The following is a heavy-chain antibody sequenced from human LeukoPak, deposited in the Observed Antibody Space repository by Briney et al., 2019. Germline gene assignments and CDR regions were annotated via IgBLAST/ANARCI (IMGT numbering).Heavy chain of an antibody. V-gene: IGHV3-48*03. Sequence: PGGSLRLSCAASGFTFSSYEMHWVRQAPGKGLEWVSYLSSSGSTIYYADSVRGRFTISRDNAKNSLYLQMNSLRAEDTAVYYCGREGSYYFDYWGQGTLVTVSS. CDR2: LSSSGSTI. CDR3: GREGSYYFDY. J-gene: IGHJ4*02. CDR1: GFTFSSYE.